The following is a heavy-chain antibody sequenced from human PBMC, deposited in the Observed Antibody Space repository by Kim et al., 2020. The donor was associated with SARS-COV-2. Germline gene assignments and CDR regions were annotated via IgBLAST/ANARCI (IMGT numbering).Heavy chain of an antibody. Sequence: PSFQGKVTISADKSISTAYLQWSSLKASDTAMYYCARQSAFGVVIDGMDVWGQGTTVTVSS. CDR3: ARQSAFGVVIDGMDV. J-gene: IGHJ6*02. D-gene: IGHD3-3*01. V-gene: IGHV5-51*01.